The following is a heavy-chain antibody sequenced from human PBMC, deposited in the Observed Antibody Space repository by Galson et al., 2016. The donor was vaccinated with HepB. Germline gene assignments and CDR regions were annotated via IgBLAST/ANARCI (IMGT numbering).Heavy chain of an antibody. CDR2: VYTDATT. Sequence: SLRLSCAVSGVTINDNYVAWVRQPPGKGLECVSVVYTDATTSYANSIKGRFTISRDLPKNTVYPQMNNLRVDDTAVYYCASGPLSLDFWGQGTLVTVSS. CDR3: ASGPLSLDF. CDR1: GVTINDNY. J-gene: IGHJ4*02. D-gene: IGHD2/OR15-2a*01. V-gene: IGHV3-53*01.